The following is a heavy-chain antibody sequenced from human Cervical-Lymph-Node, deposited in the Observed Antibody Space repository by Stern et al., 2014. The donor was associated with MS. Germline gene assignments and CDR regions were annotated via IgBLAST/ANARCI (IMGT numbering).Heavy chain of an antibody. Sequence: QVTLRESGPALVKPTQTLTLTCTFSGFSLSTSGLGVGWIRQPPGEALEWLAYIYWDDQKRYSTSLKSSLTITKYTSKNQVVLTLTNVDPVDTATYYCAHRTAGPFDYWGQGTLVTVSS. CDR3: AHRTAGPFDY. V-gene: IGHV2-5*02. CDR2: IYWDDQK. CDR1: GFSLSTSGLG. J-gene: IGHJ4*02.